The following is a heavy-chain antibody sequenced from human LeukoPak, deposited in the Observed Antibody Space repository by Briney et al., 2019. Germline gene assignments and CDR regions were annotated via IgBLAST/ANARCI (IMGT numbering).Heavy chain of an antibody. Sequence: ASVKVSCKASGYTFTSYDINWVRQATGQGLEWMGWMNPNSGNTGYAQKFQGRVTMTRNTSISTAYMELSSLRSEDTAVYYCARDLFAAAAPNGDWGQGTLVTVSS. D-gene: IGHD6-13*01. CDR2: MNPNSGNT. CDR3: ARDLFAAAAPNGD. V-gene: IGHV1-8*01. J-gene: IGHJ4*02. CDR1: GYTFTSYD.